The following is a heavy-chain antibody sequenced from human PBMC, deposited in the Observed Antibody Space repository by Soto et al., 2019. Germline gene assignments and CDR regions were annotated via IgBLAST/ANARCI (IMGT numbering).Heavy chain of an antibody. J-gene: IGHJ4*02. D-gene: IGHD1-26*01. Sequence: PGGSLRLSCAASGFTFSTYWMTWVRQAPGKGLEWVASIKQDGSEKYYVDSAKGRFTISRDNARNTLYLQMNSLRADDTAVYYCASRAPGTNYLGVLDYWGQGTLVTVSS. V-gene: IGHV3-7*03. CDR2: IKQDGSEK. CDR1: GFTFSTYW. CDR3: ASRAPGTNYLGVLDY.